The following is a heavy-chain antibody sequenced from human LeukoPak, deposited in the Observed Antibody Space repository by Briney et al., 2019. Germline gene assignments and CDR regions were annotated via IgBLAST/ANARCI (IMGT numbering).Heavy chain of an antibody. CDR3: AKVGGSGSYQNTPFDY. CDR1: GFTFSSYA. D-gene: IGHD3-10*01. J-gene: IGHJ4*02. V-gene: IGHV3-30-3*01. Sequence: GRSLRLSCAASGFTFSSYAMHWVRQAPGKGLEWVAVISYDGSNKYYADSVKGRFTISRDNSKNTLYLQMNSLRAEDTAVYYCAKVGGSGSYQNTPFDYWGQGTLVTVSS. CDR2: ISYDGSNK.